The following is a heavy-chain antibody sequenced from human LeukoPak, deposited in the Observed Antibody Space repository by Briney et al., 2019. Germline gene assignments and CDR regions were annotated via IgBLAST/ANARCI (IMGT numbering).Heavy chain of an antibody. CDR2: VMSVRSST. J-gene: IGHJ4*02. CDR3: TRERRGSYYAFES. D-gene: IGHD3-10*01. Sequence: SLRPSCAAAGFSVSDYSISLIRPSPGRLPECISYVMSVRSSTNYTDSVKGRFTISMDKATNSVALQLDGLRAADTAIYFCTRERRGSYYAFESWGQGNLIPV. CDR1: GFSVSDYS. V-gene: IGHV3-11*05.